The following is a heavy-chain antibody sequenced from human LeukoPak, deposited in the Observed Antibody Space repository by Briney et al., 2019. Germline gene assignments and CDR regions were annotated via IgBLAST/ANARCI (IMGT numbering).Heavy chain of an antibody. D-gene: IGHD2-15*01. J-gene: IGHJ5*02. CDR3: ARSGPDRYCSGGSCYVLDWFDP. V-gene: IGHV4-59*08. Sequence: PSETLSLTCTVSGGSISSYYWSWIRQPPGKGLEWIGYIYYSGSTNYNPSLKSRVTISVDTSKNQFSLKLSSVTAADTAVYYCARSGPDRYCSGGSCYVLDWFDPWGQGTLVTVSS. CDR1: GGSISSYY. CDR2: IYYSGST.